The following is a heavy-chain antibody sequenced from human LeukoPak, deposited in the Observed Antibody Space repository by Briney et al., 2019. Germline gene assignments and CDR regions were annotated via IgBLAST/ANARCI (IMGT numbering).Heavy chain of an antibody. Sequence: SETLSLTCTVSGGSISSYYWSWIRQPAGKGLEWIGRIYTSGSTNYNPSLKSRVTMSVDTSKNQFSLKLSSVTAADTAVYYCARDSGYDSSGYYWPSFDYWGQGTLVTVSS. CDR1: GGSISSYY. CDR2: IYTSGST. J-gene: IGHJ4*02. V-gene: IGHV4-4*07. CDR3: ARDSGYDSSGYYWPSFDY. D-gene: IGHD3-22*01.